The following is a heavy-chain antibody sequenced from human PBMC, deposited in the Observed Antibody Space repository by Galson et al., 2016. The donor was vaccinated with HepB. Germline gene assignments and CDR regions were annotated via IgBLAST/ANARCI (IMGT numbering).Heavy chain of an antibody. Sequence: SETLSLTCSVSGGSVNSDQYHWSWIRQPPGKGLQWLGHTYSGRSNSYNPSPKSRFTISIDTSKNQFSLTLSPVTAADTAVYYCTTYVVGHGGTGYWGKGTLVTVSS. J-gene: IGHJ4*02. V-gene: IGHV4-61*01. CDR2: TYSGRSN. CDR3: TTYVVGHGGTGY. CDR1: GGSVNSDQYH. D-gene: IGHD3-16*01.